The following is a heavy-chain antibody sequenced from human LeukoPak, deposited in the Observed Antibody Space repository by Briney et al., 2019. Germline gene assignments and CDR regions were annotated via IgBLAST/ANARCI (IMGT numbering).Heavy chain of an antibody. CDR1: GGSISSGYY. CDR3: AGERLGYCSSTSCQQNYYYYGMDV. D-gene: IGHD2-2*01. Sequence: PSETLSLTCTVSGGSISSGYYWSWIRQPPGKGLEWIGEINHSGSTNYNPSLKSRVTISVDTSKNQFSLKLSSVTAADTAVYYCAGERLGYCSSTSCQQNYYYYGMDVWGQGTTVTVS. CDR2: INHSGST. V-gene: IGHV4-34*01. J-gene: IGHJ6*02.